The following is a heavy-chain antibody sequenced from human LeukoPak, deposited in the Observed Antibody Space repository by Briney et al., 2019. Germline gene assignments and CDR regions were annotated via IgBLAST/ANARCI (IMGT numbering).Heavy chain of an antibody. CDR1: GFIFSDYW. V-gene: IGHV3-11*04. Sequence: GGSLRLSCAASGFIFSDYWMTWVRQAPGKGLEWVSYISSSGSTIYYADSVKGRFTISRDNAKNSLYLQMNSLRAEDTAVYYCARESSSWYVSFDYWGQGTLVTVSS. CDR3: ARESSSWYVSFDY. CDR2: ISSSGSTI. J-gene: IGHJ4*02. D-gene: IGHD6-13*01.